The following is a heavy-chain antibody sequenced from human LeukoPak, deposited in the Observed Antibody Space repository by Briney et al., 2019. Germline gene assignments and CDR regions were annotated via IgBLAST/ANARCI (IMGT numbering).Heavy chain of an antibody. CDR1: GFTFSSYW. CDR3: ARDCGFHTFDY. D-gene: IGHD2-21*01. Sequence: GGSLRLSCAASGFTFSSYWMTWVRRAPGKGLEYVANIKEDGSEKYYVDSVKGRSTISRDNAKNSLYLQMSSLRADDTAVYYCARDCGFHTFDYWGQGTLVTVSS. CDR2: IKEDGSEK. J-gene: IGHJ4*02. V-gene: IGHV3-7*05.